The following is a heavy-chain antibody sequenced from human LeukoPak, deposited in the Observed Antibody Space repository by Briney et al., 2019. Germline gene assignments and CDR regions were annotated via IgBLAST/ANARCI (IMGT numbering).Heavy chain of an antibody. CDR2: INPSSGGT. Sequence: ASVKVSCKASGYTFTGYYMHWVRQAPGQGLEWMGWINPSSGGTNYAQKFQGRVTMTRDTSISTAYMELSRLRSDDTAVYYCASARGYSGYDYDYWGQGTLVTVSS. J-gene: IGHJ4*02. CDR3: ASARGYSGYDYDY. V-gene: IGHV1-2*02. D-gene: IGHD5-12*01. CDR1: GYTFTGYY.